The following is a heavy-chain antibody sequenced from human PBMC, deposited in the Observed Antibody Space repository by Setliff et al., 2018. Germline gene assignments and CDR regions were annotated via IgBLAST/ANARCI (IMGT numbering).Heavy chain of an antibody. CDR2: LHTSGTT. J-gene: IGHJ4*02. CDR3: ARDNTIVGATDY. CDR1: GGSIINSYY. V-gene: IGHV4-61*02. D-gene: IGHD1-26*01. Sequence: SETLSLTCTVSGGSIINSYYWSWIRQPAGEGLEWIGRLHTSGTTDYNPSLKGRVTISADTSTNHFSLKLTSVTAADTAVYYCARDNTIVGATDYWGQGALVTVSS.